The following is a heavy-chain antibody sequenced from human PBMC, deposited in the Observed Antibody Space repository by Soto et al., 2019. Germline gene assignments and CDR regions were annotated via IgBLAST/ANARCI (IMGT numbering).Heavy chain of an antibody. CDR2: IIPILGIA. D-gene: IGHD4-17*01. CDR1: GGTFSSYT. V-gene: IGHV1-69*04. Sequence: ASVKVSCKASGGTFSSYTISWVRQAPGQGLEWMGRIIPILGIANYAQKFQGRVTITADKSTSTAYMELSSLRSEDTAVYYCARDRGHYGDYSDYWGQGTLVTVSS. CDR3: ARDRGHYGDYSDY. J-gene: IGHJ4*02.